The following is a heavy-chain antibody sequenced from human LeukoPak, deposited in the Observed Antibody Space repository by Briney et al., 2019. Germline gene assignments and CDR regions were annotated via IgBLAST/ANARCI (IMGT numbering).Heavy chain of an antibody. CDR3: ARNGAGDDTAYAFDI. V-gene: IGHV3-72*01. Sequence: GGSLRLSCAASGFTFSDHYMDWVRQAPGKGLEWVGRTRNKANSYTTEYAASVKGRFTISRDDSKNSLYLQMNSLKTEDTAVYYCARNGAGDDTAYAFDIWGQGTMVTVSS. D-gene: IGHD5-18*01. CDR2: TRNKANSYTT. J-gene: IGHJ3*02. CDR1: GFTFSDHY.